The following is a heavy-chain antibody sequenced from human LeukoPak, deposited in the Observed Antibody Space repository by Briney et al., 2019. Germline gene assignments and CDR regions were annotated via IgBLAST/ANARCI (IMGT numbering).Heavy chain of an antibody. J-gene: IGHJ4*02. Sequence: TGGSLRLSCAGSGFTFSSYWMSWVRQAPGKGLEWVANIKQHGSEKYYVDSVKGRFTISRDDAKNSLYLQMNSLRAEDTAVYYCGRLWPFDYWGQGTLVTVSS. D-gene: IGHD2-21*01. V-gene: IGHV3-7*01. CDR2: IKQHGSEK. CDR3: GRLWPFDY. CDR1: GFTFSSYW.